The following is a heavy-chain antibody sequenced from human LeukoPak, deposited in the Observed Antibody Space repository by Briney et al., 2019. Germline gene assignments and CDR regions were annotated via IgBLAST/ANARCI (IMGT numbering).Heavy chain of an antibody. V-gene: IGHV1-58*01. Sequence: GASVKVSCKASGFTFTSSAVQWVRQARGQRLEWIGWIVVGSGNTNYAQKFQERVTITRDMSTSTAYMELSSLRSEDTAVYYCAADPGSGSYHPYYFDYWGQGTLVAVSS. CDR1: GFTFTSSA. D-gene: IGHD3-10*01. J-gene: IGHJ4*02. CDR3: AADPGSGSYHPYYFDY. CDR2: IVVGSGNT.